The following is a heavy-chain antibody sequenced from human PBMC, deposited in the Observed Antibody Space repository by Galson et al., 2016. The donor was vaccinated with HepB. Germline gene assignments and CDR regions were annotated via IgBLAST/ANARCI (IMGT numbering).Heavy chain of an antibody. V-gene: IGHV3-7*03. Sequence: SLRLSCAGSGLTFSNNWMTWVRQAPGRGLEWVAYINQDGSNKAYVGSVKGRFTVSRDNAKNSLYLQTNSLRVEDTAVYYCAVYGNTRPSRSFGPWGQGTLVTVSS. CDR1: GLTFSNNW. CDR3: AVYGNTRPSRSFGP. J-gene: IGHJ5*02. CDR2: INQDGSNK. D-gene: IGHD2-8*01.